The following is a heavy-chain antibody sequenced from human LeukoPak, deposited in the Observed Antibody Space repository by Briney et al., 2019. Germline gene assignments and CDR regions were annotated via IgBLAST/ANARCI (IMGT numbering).Heavy chain of an antibody. CDR1: GFTFSSYA. Sequence: GGSLRLSCAASGFTFSSYAMNWVRKAPAKGLEWVAVISYDGSNKYYADSVKGRFTISRDNSKNTLYLQMNSLRAEDTAVYYCARDSSYYYYGMDVWGQGTTVTVSS. J-gene: IGHJ6*02. CDR2: ISYDGSNK. D-gene: IGHD2/OR15-2a*01. V-gene: IGHV3-30-3*01. CDR3: ARDSSYYYYGMDV.